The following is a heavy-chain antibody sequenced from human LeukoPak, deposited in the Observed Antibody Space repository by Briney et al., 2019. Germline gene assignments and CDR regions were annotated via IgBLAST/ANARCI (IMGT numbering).Heavy chain of an antibody. CDR2: ISAYNGNT. J-gene: IGHJ4*02. CDR3: ARDCSGGSCYLYFDY. D-gene: IGHD2-15*01. Sequence: KPGASVKVSCKASGYTFTSYGISWVRQAPGQGLEWMGWISAYNGNTNYAQKLQGRVTMTTDTSTSTAYMELRSLRSDDTAVYYCARDCSGGSCYLYFDYWGQGTLVTVSS. CDR1: GYTFTSYG. V-gene: IGHV1-18*01.